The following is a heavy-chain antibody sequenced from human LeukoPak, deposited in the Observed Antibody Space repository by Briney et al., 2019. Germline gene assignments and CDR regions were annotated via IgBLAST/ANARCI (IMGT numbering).Heavy chain of an antibody. V-gene: IGHV3-30*02. CDR3: AKGPLYSSSSGLEYFQH. J-gene: IGHJ1*01. D-gene: IGHD6-13*01. CDR1: GFTFSSYG. Sequence: GGSLRLSCAASGFTFSSYGMHWVRQAPGKGLEWVAFIRYDGSNKYYADSVKGRFTISRDNSKNTLYLQMNSLRAEDTAVYYCAKGPLYSSSSGLEYFQHWGQGTLVTVSS. CDR2: IRYDGSNK.